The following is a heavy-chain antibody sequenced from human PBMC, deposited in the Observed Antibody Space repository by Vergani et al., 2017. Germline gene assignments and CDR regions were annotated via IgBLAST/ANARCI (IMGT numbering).Heavy chain of an antibody. V-gene: IGHV3-23*01. CDR2: PSASDRRT. CDR1: GFTFIMHA. Sequence: EVQLLESGGDLVQPGGSLRLSCAASGFTFIMHAMSWVRQAPGKGLEWVSTPSASDRRTHYADSVKGRFTISRDISKNTLFLHMNSLRPEDTAVYYCAKVGRSEVAGTFGAFDIWGQGTMVTVSS. CDR3: AKVGRSEVAGTFGAFDI. J-gene: IGHJ3*02. D-gene: IGHD6-19*01.